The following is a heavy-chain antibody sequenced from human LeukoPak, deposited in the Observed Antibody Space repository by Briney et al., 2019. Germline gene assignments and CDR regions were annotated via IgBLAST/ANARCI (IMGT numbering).Heavy chain of an antibody. CDR1: GYTFTSYG. J-gene: IGHJ4*02. V-gene: IGHV1-18*01. D-gene: IGHD6-25*01. CDR3: ARASSDWTGYFDY. CDR2: ISAKNGNT. Sequence: ASVKVSCKASGYTFTSYGITWVRQAPGQGLEWMGWISAKNGNTDYAQKFQGRLTMTTDTSTYTGYMELRSLRSDDTAVYYCARASSDWTGYFDYWGQGALVTVSS.